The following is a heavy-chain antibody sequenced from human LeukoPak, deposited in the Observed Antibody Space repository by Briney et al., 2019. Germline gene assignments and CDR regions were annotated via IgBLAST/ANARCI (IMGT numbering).Heavy chain of an antibody. CDR1: EFSVGSDY. V-gene: IGHV3-66*01. CDR3: ARDPPLIVGATNY. Sequence: GGSLRLSCAASEFSVGSDYMTWVRQAPGKGLEWVSLIYSGGSTYYADSVKGRFTISRDNSKNTLYLQMNSLRAEDTAVYYCARDPPLIVGATNYWGQGTLVTVSS. CDR2: IYSGGST. J-gene: IGHJ4*02. D-gene: IGHD1-26*01.